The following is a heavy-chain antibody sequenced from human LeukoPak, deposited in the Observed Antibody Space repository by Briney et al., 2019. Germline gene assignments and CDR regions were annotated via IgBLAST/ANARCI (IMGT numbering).Heavy chain of an antibody. D-gene: IGHD3-16*01. CDR3: ARSMGSYGYDAFDI. CDR2: IYPADSDT. J-gene: IGHJ3*02. V-gene: IGHV5-51*01. CDR1: GSDFATYW. Sequence: GASLKISCKSSGSDFATYWIGWVRQMPGIGLEWMGIIYPADSDTRYSPSLQGQVTISADESINTAYLQWSSLKASDAAMYYCARSMGSYGYDAFDIWGQGTMVTVSS.